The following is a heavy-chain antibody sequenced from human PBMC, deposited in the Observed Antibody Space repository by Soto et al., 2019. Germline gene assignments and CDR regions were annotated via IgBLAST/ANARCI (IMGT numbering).Heavy chain of an antibody. V-gene: IGHV3-33*01. Sequence: LRLSCAASGFTFSSYGMHWVRQAPGKGLEWVAVIWYDGSNKYYADSVKGRFTISRDNSKNTLYLQMNSLRAEDTAVYYCARVPYYYCYGMDVWGQGTTVTVSS. CDR3: ARVPYYYCYGMDV. J-gene: IGHJ6*02. CDR1: GFTFSSYG. CDR2: IWYDGSNK.